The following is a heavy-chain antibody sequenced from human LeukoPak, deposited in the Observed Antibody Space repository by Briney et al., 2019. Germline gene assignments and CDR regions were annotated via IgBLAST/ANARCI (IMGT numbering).Heavy chain of an antibody. CDR2: ISGGSSFT. CDR3: ARDLGYSSGPNY. CDR1: GFSFSSFS. J-gene: IGHJ4*02. V-gene: IGHV3-21*01. D-gene: IGHD6-19*01. Sequence: GGSLRLSCAASGFSFSSFSMDWVRQAPGKGLEWVSYISGGSSFTYYVDSVKGRFTISRDNAKNSLYLQMNSLRAEDTAVYYCARDLGYSSGPNYWGQGTRVTVSS.